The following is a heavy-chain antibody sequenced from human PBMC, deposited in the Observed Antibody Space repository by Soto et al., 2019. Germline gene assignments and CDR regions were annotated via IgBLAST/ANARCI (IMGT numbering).Heavy chain of an antibody. D-gene: IGHD2-8*02. CDR1: GGSFSGYY. CDR3: ARDKLTGLSDY. CDR2: INHSGST. V-gene: IGHV4-34*01. Sequence: PSETLSLTCAVYGGSFSGYYWTWIRQPPGTGLEWIGEINHSGSTNYNPSLKSRVTISVDTSKNQFSLKLTSVTAADTAVYDCARDKLTGLSDYWGQGTLVTVSS. J-gene: IGHJ4*02.